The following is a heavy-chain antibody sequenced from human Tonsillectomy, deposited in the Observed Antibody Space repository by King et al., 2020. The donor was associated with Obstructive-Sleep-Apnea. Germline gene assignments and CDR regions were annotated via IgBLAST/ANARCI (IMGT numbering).Heavy chain of an antibody. V-gene: IGHV4-59*08. J-gene: IGHJ2*01. CDR3: ARPSPGDILSSWNFDL. Sequence: VPLQESGPGLVKPSETLSLTCIVSGGSISSYYWSWIRPPPGKGLQWIGYISYSGSTIYNPSLTSRVTISLDTSKNQFSLKLSSVTAADTAVYYCARPSPGDILSSWNFDLWGRGTLVTVSS. D-gene: IGHD3-9*01. CDR1: GGSISSYY. CDR2: ISYSGST.